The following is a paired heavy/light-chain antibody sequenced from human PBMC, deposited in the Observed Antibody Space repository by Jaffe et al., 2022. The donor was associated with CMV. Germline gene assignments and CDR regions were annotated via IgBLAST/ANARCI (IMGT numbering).Light chain of an antibody. Sequence: DIVMTQTPLSSPVTLGQPASISCRSSQSLVHSDGNIYLSWLQQRPGQPPRLLISKVSNRFSGVPDRFSGSGAGTDFTLTISRVEPEDVGFYYCMQATEFPITFGQGTRLEVK. CDR2: KVS. CDR3: MQATEFPIT. CDR1: QSLVHSDGNIY. V-gene: IGKV2-24*01. J-gene: IGKJ5*01.
Heavy chain of an antibody. CDR3: VRGDFIYDMSGYSDFDY. J-gene: IGHJ4*02. CDR1: GFNFGAHW. V-gene: IGHV3-7*03. Sequence: EVRLVESGGGLVQPGGSLRLSCAASGFNFGAHWMTWVRQAPEKGLEWVANIKQDGTEKYYDDSMKGRFTISRDNAENSLYLQMNNLRAEDTAVYYCVRGDFIYDMSGYSDFDYWGQGTLVTVSS. CDR2: IKQDGTEK. D-gene: IGHD3-3*01.